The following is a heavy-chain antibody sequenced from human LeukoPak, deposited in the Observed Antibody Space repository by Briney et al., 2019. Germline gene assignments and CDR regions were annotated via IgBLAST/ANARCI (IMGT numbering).Heavy chain of an antibody. J-gene: IGHJ4*02. CDR1: GFTFSSYA. V-gene: IGHV3-30-3*01. CDR2: ISNDGSNK. D-gene: IGHD3-10*01. Sequence: QSGRSLRLSCAASGFTFSSYAMHWVRQAPGKGLEWVAVISNDGSNKYYADSVKGRFTISRDNSKNTLYLQMNSLRPEDTAVYYCARDHGELLLEAQVDYWGQGTLVTVSS. CDR3: ARDHGELLLEAQVDY.